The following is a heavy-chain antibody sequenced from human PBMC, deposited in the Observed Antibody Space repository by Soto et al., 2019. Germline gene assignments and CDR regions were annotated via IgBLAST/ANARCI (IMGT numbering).Heavy chain of an antibody. V-gene: IGHV1-69*02. CDR1: GGTFSSYT. CDR3: AADPLHGIAGAGLGSEVAFDI. CDR2: IIPILGIA. Sequence: SVKVSCKASGGTFSSYTISWVRQAPGQGLEWMGRIIPILGIANYAQKFQGRVTITADKSTSTAYMELSSLRSEDTAVYYCAADPLHGIAGAGLGSEVAFDIWGQ. J-gene: IGHJ3*02. D-gene: IGHD6-19*01.